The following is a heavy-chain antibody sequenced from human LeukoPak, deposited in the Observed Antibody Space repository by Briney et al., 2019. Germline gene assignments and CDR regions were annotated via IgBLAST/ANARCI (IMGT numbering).Heavy chain of an antibody. D-gene: IGHD6-13*01. CDR1: GYIFTTYA. Sequence: ASVKVSCKASGYIFTTYAISWVRQAPGQALEWMGWISVYNGDTNYAQNLQGRVTMTTDTSTSTAYMELRSLRSDDTAVYYCARDGLGTAVDYWGQGTLVSVSS. V-gene: IGHV1-18*01. J-gene: IGHJ4*02. CDR2: ISVYNGDT. CDR3: ARDGLGTAVDY.